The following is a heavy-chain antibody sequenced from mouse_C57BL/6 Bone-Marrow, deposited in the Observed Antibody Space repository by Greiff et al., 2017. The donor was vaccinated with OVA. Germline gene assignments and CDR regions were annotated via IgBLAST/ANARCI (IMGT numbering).Heavy chain of an antibody. J-gene: IGHJ3*01. CDR2: ILPSIGRT. D-gene: IGHD2-1*01. CDR3: AKACGNSWFAY. Sequence: QVQLKESGSELRSPGSSVKLSCKDFDSEVFPIAYMSWVRQKPGHGFEWIGGILPSIGRTIYGEKFEDKATLDADTLSNTAYLELNSLTSEDSAIYYCAKACGNSWFAYWGQGTLVTVSA. V-gene: IGHV15-2*01. CDR1: DSEVFPIAY.